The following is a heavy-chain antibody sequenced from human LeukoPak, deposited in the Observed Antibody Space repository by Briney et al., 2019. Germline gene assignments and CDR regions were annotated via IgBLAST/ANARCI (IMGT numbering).Heavy chain of an antibody. Sequence: GGSLRLSCAASGFTFSSYWMSWARQAPGKGLEWVASINHNGNVNYYVDSVKGRFTISRDNAMNSLYLQMSDLRAEDTAVYFCARGGGLDVWGQGATVTVSS. CDR1: GFTFSSYW. CDR3: ARGGGLDV. D-gene: IGHD3-16*01. CDR2: INHNGNVN. J-gene: IGHJ6*02. V-gene: IGHV3-7*03.